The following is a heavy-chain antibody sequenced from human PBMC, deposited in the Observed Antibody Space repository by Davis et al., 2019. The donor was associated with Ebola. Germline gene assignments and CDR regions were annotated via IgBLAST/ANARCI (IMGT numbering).Heavy chain of an antibody. V-gene: IGHV1-18*01. J-gene: IGHJ6*02. CDR3: ARDLAGTGALYYYGMDV. Sequence: SVHVSCTAYGGTFSSSAISWVRQAPGQGHEWKGWISAYKGNTNYAQKLQGKVTMTTDTSTSTAYMELRSLTSEDTAVYYCARDLAGTGALYYYGMDVWGQGTTVTVSS. CDR2: ISAYKGNT. D-gene: IGHD6-13*01. CDR1: GGTFSSSA.